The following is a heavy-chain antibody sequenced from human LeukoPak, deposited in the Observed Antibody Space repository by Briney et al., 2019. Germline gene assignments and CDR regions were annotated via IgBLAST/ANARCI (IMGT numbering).Heavy chain of an antibody. V-gene: IGHV1-18*01. CDR3: ARSPRAAAGYYFDY. J-gene: IGHJ4*02. D-gene: IGHD6-13*01. CDR1: GYTFTSYG. CDR2: ISAYNGNT. Sequence: ASVKVSCKASGYTFTSYGISWVRQAPGQGLEWMGWISAYNGNTNYAQKLQGRVTMTTDTSTSTAYMELSRLRSDDTAVYYCARSPRAAAGYYFDYWGQGTLVTVSS.